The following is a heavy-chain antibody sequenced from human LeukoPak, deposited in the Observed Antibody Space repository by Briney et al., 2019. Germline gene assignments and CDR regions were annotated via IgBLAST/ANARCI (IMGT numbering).Heavy chain of an antibody. CDR1: GGSISSYY. V-gene: IGHV4-4*07. CDR3: ARESSPYYDFWSGYYPLYYYYYMDV. J-gene: IGHJ6*03. CDR2: IYTSGST. Sequence: PSESLSLTCTVSGGSISSYYWSWIRQPAGKGLELIGRIYTSGSTNYNPSLKSRVTMSVDTSKNQFSLKLSSVTAADTAVYYCARESSPYYDFWSGYYPLYYYYYMDVWGKGTTVTVSS. D-gene: IGHD3-3*01.